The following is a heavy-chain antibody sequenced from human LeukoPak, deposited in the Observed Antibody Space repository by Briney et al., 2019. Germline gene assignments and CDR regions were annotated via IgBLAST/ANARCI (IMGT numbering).Heavy chain of an antibody. CDR1: GFIFSNYS. CDR2: ISSSGSTI. CDR3: AELGITMIGGV. Sequence: GGSLRLSCAASGFIFSNYSMNWVRQAPGKGLEWVSYISSSGSTIYYADSVKGRFTISRDNAKNSLYLQMNSLRAEDTAVYYCAELGITMIGGVWGKGTTVTISS. D-gene: IGHD3-10*02. V-gene: IGHV3-48*03. J-gene: IGHJ6*04.